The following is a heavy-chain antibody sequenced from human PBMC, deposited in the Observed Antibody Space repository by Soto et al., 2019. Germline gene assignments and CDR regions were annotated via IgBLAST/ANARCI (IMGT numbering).Heavy chain of an antibody. CDR1: GYTFTGYD. J-gene: IGHJ6*02. CDR2: INPNSGST. V-gene: IGHV1-2*02. Sequence: ASVKVSCKASGYTFTGYDMNWVRQAPGQGLEWMGWINPNSGSTHYAQKFKGRVTMTRDTSISTAYMELSRLRSDDTAVYYCARENRSTTVTDYSSYGMDVWGQGTTVTVSS. D-gene: IGHD4-17*01. CDR3: ARENRSTTVTDYSSYGMDV.